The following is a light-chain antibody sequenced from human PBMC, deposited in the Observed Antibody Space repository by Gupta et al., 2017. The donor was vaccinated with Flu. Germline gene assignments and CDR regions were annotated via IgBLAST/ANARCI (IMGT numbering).Light chain of an antibody. CDR2: GSS. CDR1: SSNIGAGYD. CDR3: QSYDTSLSGWV. V-gene: IGLV1-40*01. J-gene: IGLJ3*02. Sequence: QSVLTQLPSVSGAPGQMVTISCTGSSSNIGAGYDVHWYQHLPGRAPKVLIYGSSNRPSGVPDRFFGSKSGISASLAITGLQAEDEADYYCQSYDTSLSGWVFGGGTKVTAL.